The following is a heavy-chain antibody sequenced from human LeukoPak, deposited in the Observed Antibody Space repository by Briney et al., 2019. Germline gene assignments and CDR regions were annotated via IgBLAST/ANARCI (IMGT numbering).Heavy chain of an antibody. Sequence: SETLSLTCTVSGGSISSYYWSWIRQPPGKGLEWIGYIYYSGSTNYNPSLKSRVTISVDTSKNQFSLKLSSVTAADTAVYYCATYGSGSDSFDYWGQGTLVTVSS. V-gene: IGHV4-59*01. CDR1: GGSISSYY. CDR3: ATYGSGSDSFDY. D-gene: IGHD3-10*01. CDR2: IYYSGST. J-gene: IGHJ4*02.